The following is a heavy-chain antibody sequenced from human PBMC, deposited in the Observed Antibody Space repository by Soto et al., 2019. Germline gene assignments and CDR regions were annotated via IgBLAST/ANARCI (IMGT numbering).Heavy chain of an antibody. Sequence: ASVKVSCKASGYTSTSYAMHWVRQAPGQRLEWMGWINAGNGNTKYSQKFQGRVTITRDTSASTAYMELSSLRSEDTAVYYCARAPGGSYWLPYGMDVWGQGTTVTVSS. CDR1: GYTSTSYA. J-gene: IGHJ6*02. V-gene: IGHV1-3*01. CDR3: ARAPGGSYWLPYGMDV. CDR2: INAGNGNT. D-gene: IGHD1-26*01.